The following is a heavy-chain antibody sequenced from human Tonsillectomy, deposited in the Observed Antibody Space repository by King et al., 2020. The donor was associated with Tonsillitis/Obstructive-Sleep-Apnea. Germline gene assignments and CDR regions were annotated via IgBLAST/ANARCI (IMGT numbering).Heavy chain of an antibody. V-gene: IGHV4-39*01. CDR3: ARLKGYCSSTSCPTYMDV. CDR2: IYYSGST. CDR1: GGSISSSSYY. Sequence: PLQESGPGLVKPSETLSLTCTVSGGSISSSSYYWGWIRQPPGKGLEWIGSIYYSGSTYYNPSLKSRVTISVDTSKNQFSLKLSSVTAADPAVYYCARLKGYCSSTSCPTYMDVWGKGTTVTVSS. J-gene: IGHJ6*03. D-gene: IGHD2-2*01.